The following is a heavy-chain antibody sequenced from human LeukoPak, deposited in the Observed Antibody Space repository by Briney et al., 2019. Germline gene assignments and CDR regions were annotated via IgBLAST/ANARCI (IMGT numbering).Heavy chain of an antibody. Sequence: SETPSLTCNVSGASISSGRNYWGWIRQSPGKGLEWIASIYYSGSSSYNPSLQSRVSISVDTSKNHISLKLFSLTAADTAVYYCARRSGYSYYYYYMDVWGIGTTVTVSS. V-gene: IGHV4-39*02. D-gene: IGHD5-18*01. CDR3: ARRSGYSYYYYYMDV. CDR2: IYYSGSS. CDR1: GASISSGRNY. J-gene: IGHJ6*03.